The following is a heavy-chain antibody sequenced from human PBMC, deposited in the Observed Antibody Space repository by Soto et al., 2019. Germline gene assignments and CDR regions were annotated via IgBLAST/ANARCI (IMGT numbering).Heavy chain of an antibody. J-gene: IGHJ4*02. V-gene: IGHV3-33*01. D-gene: IGHD5-18*01. CDR3: ARSPAGYSYGYGADY. CDR1: RFTFSTYG. CDR2: IWYDGSIK. Sequence: VGSLRLSCAASRFTFSTYGMHWVRQAPGKGLEWVAVIWYDGSIKYYADSVRGRFTISRDNSNNTLYLQMNSLRAEDTAVYYCARSPAGYSYGYGADYWGQGTLVTVSS.